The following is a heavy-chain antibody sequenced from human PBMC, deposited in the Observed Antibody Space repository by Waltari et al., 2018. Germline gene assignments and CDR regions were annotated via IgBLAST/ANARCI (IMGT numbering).Heavy chain of an antibody. V-gene: IGHV1-69*05. Sequence: QVQLVQSGAEVKKPGSSVKVSCKASGGTFSSYAISWVRQAPGQGLEWMGGIIPIFGTANYAQNFQGRVTITTDESTSTAYMELSSLRSEDTAVYYCARVGVGATTKSLWFDPWGQGTLVTVSS. CDR3: ARVGVGATTKSLWFDP. CDR1: GGTFSSYA. CDR2: IIPIFGTA. J-gene: IGHJ5*02. D-gene: IGHD1-26*01.